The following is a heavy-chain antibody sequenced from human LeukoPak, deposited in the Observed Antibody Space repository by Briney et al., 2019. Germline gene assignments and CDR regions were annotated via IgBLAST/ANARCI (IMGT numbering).Heavy chain of an antibody. Sequence: SETLSLTCAVYGGSFSGYYWSWIRQPPGKGLEWIGEINHSGSTNYNPSLKSQVTISVDTSKNQFSPKLSSVTAADTAVYYCARSKSWYVDYWGQGTLVTVSS. J-gene: IGHJ4*02. CDR2: INHSGST. CDR3: ARSKSWYVDY. V-gene: IGHV4-34*01. CDR1: GGSFSGYY. D-gene: IGHD6-13*01.